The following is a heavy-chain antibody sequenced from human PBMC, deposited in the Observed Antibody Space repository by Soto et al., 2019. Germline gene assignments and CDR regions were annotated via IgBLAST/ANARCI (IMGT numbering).Heavy chain of an antibody. CDR1: GFTFSSYG. CDR2: IWYDGSNN. Sequence: QVQLVESGGGVVQPGRSLRLSCAASGFTFSSYGMHWVRQAPGKGLEWVAVIWYDGSNNYYADSVKGRFTISRDNSKNTLYLQMNSLRAEDTAVYYCAREEIGAYSSSSYYYYYYMDVWGKGTTVTVSS. D-gene: IGHD6-6*01. J-gene: IGHJ6*03. V-gene: IGHV3-33*01. CDR3: AREEIGAYSSSSYYYYYYMDV.